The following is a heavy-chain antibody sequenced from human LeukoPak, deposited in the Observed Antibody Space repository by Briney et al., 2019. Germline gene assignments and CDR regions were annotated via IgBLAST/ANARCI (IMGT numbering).Heavy chain of an antibody. V-gene: IGHV4-39*01. CDR3: ARVERGSMIVVARAPYAFDI. Sequence: SETLSLTCTVSGGSISSSSYSWGWIRQPPGKGLEWIGSIYYSGSTYYNPSLKSRVTISVDTSKNQFSLKLSSVTAADTAVYYCARVERGSMIVVARAPYAFDIWGQGTMVTVSS. J-gene: IGHJ3*02. D-gene: IGHD3-22*01. CDR2: IYYSGST. CDR1: GGSISSSSYS.